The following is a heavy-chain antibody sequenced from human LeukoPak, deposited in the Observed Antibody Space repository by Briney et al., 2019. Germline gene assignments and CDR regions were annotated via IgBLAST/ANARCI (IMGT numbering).Heavy chain of an antibody. Sequence: GESLKISRQGSGYSFTNYWIGWVRQMPGKGLEWVGIIYPGDSDTRYSPSFQGQVTVSADKSISTAYLQWSSLKASDTAMYYCAKFLSTGSTYWFDTWGQGTLVTVSS. CDR1: GYSFTNYW. CDR2: IYPGDSDT. V-gene: IGHV5-51*01. CDR3: AKFLSTGSTYWFDT. D-gene: IGHD1-1*01. J-gene: IGHJ5*02.